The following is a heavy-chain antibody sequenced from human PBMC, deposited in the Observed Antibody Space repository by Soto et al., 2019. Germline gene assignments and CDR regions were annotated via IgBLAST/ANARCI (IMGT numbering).Heavy chain of an antibody. V-gene: IGHV1-69*19. D-gene: IGHD3-10*01. CDR2: ISPMFGAA. CDR3: TREVQVHTPAFVY. J-gene: IGHJ4*02. Sequence: QVQLVQSGAEMKKPGSSVKVSCPSSGGTFNTYAMNWVQQAPGQGPEWMGDISPMFGAANYAPKFQGRVTITADESKGTSYMQLSSLTSEDTALYFCTREVQVHTPAFVYWGQGTLVTVSS. CDR1: GGTFNTYA.